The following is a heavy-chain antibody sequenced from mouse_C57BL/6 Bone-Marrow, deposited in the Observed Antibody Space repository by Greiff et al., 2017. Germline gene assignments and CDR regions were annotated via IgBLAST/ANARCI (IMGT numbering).Heavy chain of an antibody. CDR1: GYTFTSYW. CDR3: ARGLLRPFAY. V-gene: IGHV1-59*01. Sequence: VQLQQPGAELVRPGTSVKLSCKASGYTFTSYWMHWVKQRPGQGLEWIGVIDPSDSYTNYNQKFKGKATLTVDTSSSTAYMQLSSLTSEDSAVYYCARGLLRPFAYWGQGTLVTVSA. D-gene: IGHD1-2*01. CDR2: IDPSDSYT. J-gene: IGHJ3*01.